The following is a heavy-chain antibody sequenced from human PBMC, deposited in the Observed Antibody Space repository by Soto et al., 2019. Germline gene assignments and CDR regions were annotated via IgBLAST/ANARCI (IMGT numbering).Heavy chain of an antibody. CDR2: ISYDGSNK. Sequence: GGSLRLSCAASGFTFSSYGMHWVRQAPGKGLEWVAVISYDGSNKYYADSVKGRFTISRDNSKNTLYLQMNSLRAEDTAVYYCAKGTGYSSSWDHFDYWGQGTLVTVSS. D-gene: IGHD6-13*01. CDR1: GFTFSSYG. V-gene: IGHV3-30*18. CDR3: AKGTGYSSSWDHFDY. J-gene: IGHJ4*02.